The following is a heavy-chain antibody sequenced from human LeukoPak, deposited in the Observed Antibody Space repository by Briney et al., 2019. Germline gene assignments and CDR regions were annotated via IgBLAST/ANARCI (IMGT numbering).Heavy chain of an antibody. D-gene: IGHD2-8*01. Sequence: PSETLSLTCTVSGGSISSGGYYWSWIRQPPGKGLEWIGYIYHSGSTYYNPSLKSRVTISVDRSKNQFSLKLSSVTAADTAVYYCARALLYCTNGVCYPRAFDIWGQGTMVTVSS. CDR2: IYHSGST. V-gene: IGHV4-30-2*01. J-gene: IGHJ3*02. CDR3: ARALLYCTNGVCYPRAFDI. CDR1: GGSISSGGYY.